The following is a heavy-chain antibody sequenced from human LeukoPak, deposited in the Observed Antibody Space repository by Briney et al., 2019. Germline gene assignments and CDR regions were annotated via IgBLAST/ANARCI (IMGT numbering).Heavy chain of an antibody. J-gene: IGHJ4*02. CDR3: ARFDYGDYVVDY. Sequence: PSETLSLTCTVPGGSISSGGYYWSWIRQHPGKGLEWIGYIYYSGSTYYNPSLKSRVTISVDTSKNQFSLKLSSVTAADTAVYYCARFDYGDYVVDYWGQGTLVTVSS. CDR1: GGSISSGGYY. V-gene: IGHV4-31*03. D-gene: IGHD4-17*01. CDR2: IYYSGST.